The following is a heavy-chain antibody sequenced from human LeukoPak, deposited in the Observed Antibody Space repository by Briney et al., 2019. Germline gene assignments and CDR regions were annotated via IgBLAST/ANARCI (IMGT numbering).Heavy chain of an antibody. J-gene: IGHJ4*02. CDR1: GYTFTSYA. CDR3: ARVLHYYDSSGSPAY. CDR2: INAGNGNT. V-gene: IGHV1-3*01. Sequence: ASVKVSCKASGYTFTSYAMHWVRQAPGQRLEWMGWINAGNGNTKYSQKFQGRVTITRDTSASTAYMELSSLRSEDTAVYYCARVLHYYDSSGSPAYWGQGTLVTVSS. D-gene: IGHD3-22*01.